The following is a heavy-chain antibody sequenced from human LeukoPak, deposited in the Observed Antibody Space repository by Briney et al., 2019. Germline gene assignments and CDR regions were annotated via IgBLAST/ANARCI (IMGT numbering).Heavy chain of an antibody. J-gene: IGHJ5*02. D-gene: IGHD3-9*01. CDR2: IIPIFGTA. CDR1: GGTFSSYA. V-gene: IGHV1-69*05. Sequence: GASVKVSCKASGGTFSSYAISWVRQAPGQGLEWMGGIIPIFGTANYAQKFQGRVTITTDESTSTAYMELSSLRSEDTAVYYCARGGGYYDILTGYYGSWFDPWGQGTLVTVSS. CDR3: ARGGGYYDILTGYYGSWFDP.